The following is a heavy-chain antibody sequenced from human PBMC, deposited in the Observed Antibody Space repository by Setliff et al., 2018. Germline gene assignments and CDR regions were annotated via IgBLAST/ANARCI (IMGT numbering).Heavy chain of an antibody. CDR1: DGSIRTYY. CDR3: ARRSPAYYSDSSGYFYDTSPYMDV. V-gene: IGHV4-59*08. D-gene: IGHD3-22*01. Sequence: LSLTCTVSDGSIRTYYWSWIRQPPGKRLEWIGFIHHSGSTHYNPSLKSRVTISVDTSKNQFSLKLSSVTAADTAVYYCARRSPAYYSDSSGYFYDTSPYMDVWGKGTTVTVSS. CDR2: IHHSGST. J-gene: IGHJ6*03.